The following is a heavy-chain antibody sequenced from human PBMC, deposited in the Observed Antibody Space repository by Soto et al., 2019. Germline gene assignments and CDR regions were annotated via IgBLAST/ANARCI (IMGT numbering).Heavy chain of an antibody. D-gene: IGHD2-2*01. J-gene: IGHJ6*03. CDR3: AKDLSEYCSSTSCYGYEYYYYYMDV. V-gene: IGHV3-23*01. CDR2: ISGSGGST. Sequence: GGSLRLSCAASGFTFSSYAMSWVRQAPGKGLEWVSAISGSGGSTYYADSVKGRFTISRDNSKNTLYLQMNSLRAEDTAVYYCAKDLSEYCSSTSCYGYEYYYYYMDVWGKGTTVTVSS. CDR1: GFTFSSYA.